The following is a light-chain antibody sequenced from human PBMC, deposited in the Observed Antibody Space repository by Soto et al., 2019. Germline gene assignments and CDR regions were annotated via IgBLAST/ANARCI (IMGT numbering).Light chain of an antibody. CDR3: CSFTSSNTHV. Sequence: QSVLTQPASVSGSPGQSITISCTGTVGLVSWYQQHPGKVPKLIIYDDTKRPSGVSSRFSGSKSGNTASLTISGLQAEDEADYYCCSFTSSNTHVFGTGTKVTVL. V-gene: IGLV2-23*01. J-gene: IGLJ1*01. CDR1: VGL. CDR2: DDT.